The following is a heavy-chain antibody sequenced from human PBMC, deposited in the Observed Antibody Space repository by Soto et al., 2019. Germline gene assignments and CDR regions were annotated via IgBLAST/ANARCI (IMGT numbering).Heavy chain of an antibody. Sequence: QVQLVQSGAEVKRPGSSVKVSCKASGDTLSNYAINWVRQVPGQGLEWMGGTTPIIGTVDYGQKFQGRVTISVDEPTATSYMEMSSLRSEDTAVYYCAAGDSSDTGDHWGQGTLVTVSS. CDR3: AAGDSSDTGDH. V-gene: IGHV1-69*01. J-gene: IGHJ4*02. CDR1: GDTLSNYA. CDR2: TTPIIGTV. D-gene: IGHD5-18*01.